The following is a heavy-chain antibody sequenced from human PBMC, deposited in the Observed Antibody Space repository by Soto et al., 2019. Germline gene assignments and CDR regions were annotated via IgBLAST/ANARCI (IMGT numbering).Heavy chain of an antibody. CDR1: VFTVSSYA. Sequence: GSLRLSCAASVFTVSSYAMSWVRQAPGKGLEWVSAISGSGGSTYYADSVKGRFTISRDNSKNTLYLQMNSLRAEDTAVYYCAKDRGTWYGNWFDPWGQGTLVTVSS. V-gene: IGHV3-23*01. CDR3: AKDRGTWYGNWFDP. J-gene: IGHJ5*02. D-gene: IGHD6-13*01. CDR2: ISGSGGST.